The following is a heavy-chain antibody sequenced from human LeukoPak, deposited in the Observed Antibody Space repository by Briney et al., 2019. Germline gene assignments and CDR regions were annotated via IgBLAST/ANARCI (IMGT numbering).Heavy chain of an antibody. V-gene: IGHV3-33*01. D-gene: IGHD1-26*01. Sequence: PGGSLRLSCAASGFTFTTYGMHWVRQAPGKGLEWVAIIWYDGSDKYYADSVRGRFTISRDNSKNTLYLQMNRLRDEDTAVYYCARDQGRSHFDYWGQGTLVTVSS. CDR1: GFTFTTYG. CDR2: IWYDGSDK. CDR3: ARDQGRSHFDY. J-gene: IGHJ4*02.